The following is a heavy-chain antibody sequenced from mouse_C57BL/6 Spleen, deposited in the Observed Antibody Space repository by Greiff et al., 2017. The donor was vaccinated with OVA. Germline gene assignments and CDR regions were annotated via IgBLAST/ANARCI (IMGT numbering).Heavy chain of an antibody. D-gene: IGHD2-2*01. V-gene: IGHV3-6*01. CDR2: ISYDGSN. CDR3: ARGIYYGYVDY. J-gene: IGHJ4*01. Sequence: DVQLQESGPGLVKPSQSLSLTCSVTGYSITSGYYWNWIRQFPGNKLEWMGYISYDGSNNYNPSLKNRISITRDTSKNQFFLKLNSVTTEDTATYYCARGIYYGYVDYWGQGTSVTVSS. CDR1: GYSITSGYY.